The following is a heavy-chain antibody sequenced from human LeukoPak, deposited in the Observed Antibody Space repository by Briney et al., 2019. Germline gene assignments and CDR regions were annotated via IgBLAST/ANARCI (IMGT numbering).Heavy chain of an antibody. CDR3: AKVHCSSADCFTGGFDC. Sequence: PGGSLRLSCAASGFTFDDYAVHWGRQVPGKGLEWVSGFNWNTGNIDYADSVKGRFTISRDNAKNSLYLQMNSLRTEDTAFYYCAKVHCSSADCFTGGFDCWGQGTLVIVSS. J-gene: IGHJ4*02. CDR1: GFTFDDYA. D-gene: IGHD2-2*02. CDR2: FNWNTGNI. V-gene: IGHV3-9*01.